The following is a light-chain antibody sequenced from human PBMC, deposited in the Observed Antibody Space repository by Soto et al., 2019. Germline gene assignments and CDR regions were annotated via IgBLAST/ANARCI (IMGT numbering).Light chain of an antibody. CDR3: QQSYRAPYT. CDR2: AAS. J-gene: IGKJ2*01. CDR1: QSISNF. Sequence: IQLTQSPSSLSTSVVDSVTITCRASQSISNFLNWYQHKPGKAPDLLIYAASTLFSGVPSRFRGSGSGTDFTLTITSLQPEDFATYYCQQSYRAPYTFGQGTKVDIK. V-gene: IGKV1-39*01.